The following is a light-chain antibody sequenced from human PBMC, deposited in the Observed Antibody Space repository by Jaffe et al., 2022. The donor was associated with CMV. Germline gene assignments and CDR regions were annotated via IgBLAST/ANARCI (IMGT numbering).Light chain of an antibody. Sequence: SYELTQPPSVSVSPGQTASITCSGDKLGDKYACWYQQKPGQSPVLVIYQNIKRPSGIPERFSGSNSGNTATLTISGTQAMDEADYYCQVWDSSAYVVFGGGTKLTVL. V-gene: IGLV3-1*01. CDR1: KLGDKY. CDR2: QNI. J-gene: IGLJ2*01. CDR3: QVWDSSAYVV.